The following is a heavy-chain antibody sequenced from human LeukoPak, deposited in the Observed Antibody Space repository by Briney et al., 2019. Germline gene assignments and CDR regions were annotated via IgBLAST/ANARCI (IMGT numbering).Heavy chain of an antibody. Sequence: GGSLRLSCAASGFTFSRFGMHWLRQAPGKGLDWVAVISYDGSYKNYVDSVKGRFTISRDISKNTLYLQMNSLRAEDTAVYYCAKRLGYYDSSEGYFDQWGQGTLVTVSS. V-gene: IGHV3-30*18. CDR2: ISYDGSYK. CDR1: GFTFSRFG. J-gene: IGHJ4*02. CDR3: AKRLGYYDSSEGYFDQ. D-gene: IGHD3-22*01.